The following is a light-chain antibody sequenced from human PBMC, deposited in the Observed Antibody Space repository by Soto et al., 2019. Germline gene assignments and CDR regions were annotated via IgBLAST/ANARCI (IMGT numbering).Light chain of an antibody. CDR1: QSVRSN. CDR3: QQYNEWPPFT. J-gene: IGKJ5*01. Sequence: EIVMTQSQATLSVSPGERATLSCRASQSVRSNLAWYQQKPGQAPRLVIYAASTRATGIPDRFSGSVSGTEFTLTISSLQSEDFAVYYCQQYNEWPPFTFGQGTRLEI. CDR2: AAS. V-gene: IGKV3-15*01.